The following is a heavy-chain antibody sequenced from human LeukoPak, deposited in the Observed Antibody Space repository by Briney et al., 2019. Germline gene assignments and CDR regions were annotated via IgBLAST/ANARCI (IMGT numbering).Heavy chain of an antibody. D-gene: IGHD2-15*01. V-gene: IGHV1-18*01. CDR2: ISAYNGNT. CDR1: GYTFTSYG. J-gene: IGHJ5*02. Sequence: ASVKVSCKASGYTFTSYGISWVRQAPGQVLEWMGWISAYNGNTNYAEKLQDRVTMTTDTPTSTAYMELRGLRSDDTAVYYCARSGTGYCSGGSCYKNWVDPWGQGTPVTVSS. CDR3: ARSGTGYCSGGSCYKNWVDP.